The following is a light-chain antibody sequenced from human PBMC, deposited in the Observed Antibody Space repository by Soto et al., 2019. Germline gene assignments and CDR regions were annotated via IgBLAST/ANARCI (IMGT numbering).Light chain of an antibody. CDR2: DGS. CDR1: QGVSSA. Sequence: AIQLTQSPSSLSASVGDRVTITCRASQGVSSALAWYQQKPGKPPKVLIYDGSSLQSGVPLRFRGSGSGTEFTLTITGLQPEDFGTYYCQNFQRDPFTYGQGTRLEIK. V-gene: IGKV1-13*02. J-gene: IGKJ5*01. CDR3: QNFQRDPFT.